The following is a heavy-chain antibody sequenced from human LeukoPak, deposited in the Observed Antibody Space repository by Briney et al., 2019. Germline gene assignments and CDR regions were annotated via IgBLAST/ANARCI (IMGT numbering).Heavy chain of an antibody. V-gene: IGHV4-34*01. CDR2: INHSGST. Sequence: SETLSLTCAVYGGSFSGYYWSWIRQPPGKGMEWIGEINHSGSTNYNPSLKSRVTISVDTSKNQFSLKLSSVTAADTAVYYCARSLVATSSLGDYWGQGTLVTVSS. J-gene: IGHJ4*02. CDR1: GGSFSGYY. CDR3: ARSLVATSSLGDY. D-gene: IGHD5-12*01.